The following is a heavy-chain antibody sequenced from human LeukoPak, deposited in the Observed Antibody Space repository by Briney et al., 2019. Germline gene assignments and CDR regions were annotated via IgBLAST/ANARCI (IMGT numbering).Heavy chain of an antibody. CDR3: AIDWGVSGSYYGRPFDY. V-gene: IGHV3-53*01. Sequence: GGSLRLSCAASGFTVSSNYMSWVRQAPGKGLEWVSLIYSGGSTYYADSVKGRFTISRDNSKNTLYLQMNSLRAEDTAVYYCAIDWGVSGSYYGRPFDYWGQGTLVTVSS. D-gene: IGHD1-26*01. CDR1: GFTVSSNY. J-gene: IGHJ4*02. CDR2: IYSGGST.